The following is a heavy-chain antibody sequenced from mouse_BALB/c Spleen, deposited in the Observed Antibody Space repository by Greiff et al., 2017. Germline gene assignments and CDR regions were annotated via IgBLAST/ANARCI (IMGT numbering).Heavy chain of an antibody. D-gene: IGHD1-1*01. CDR2: ISYSGST. CDR1: GYSITSDYA. V-gene: IGHV3-2*02. J-gene: IGHJ1*01. CDR3: ARPYYYGSSYEWYFDV. Sequence: EVKVEESGPGLVKPSQSLSLTCTVTGYSITSDYAWNWIRQFPGNKLEWMGYISYSGSTSYNPSLKSRISITRDTSKNQFFLQLNSVTTEDTATYYCARPYYYGSSYEWYFDVWGAGTTVTVSS.